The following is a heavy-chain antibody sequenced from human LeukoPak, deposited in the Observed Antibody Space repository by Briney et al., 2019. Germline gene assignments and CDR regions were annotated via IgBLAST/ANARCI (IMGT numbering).Heavy chain of an antibody. CDR2: ISSSGSTI. Sequence: GGSLRLSCAASGFTFSDYYMSWIRQAPGKGLEWVSYISSSGSTIYYADSVNGRFTISRDNAKNSLYLQMNSLRAEDTAVYYCARDAVRYDSSGYYYYWGQGTLVTVSS. CDR1: GFTFSDYY. J-gene: IGHJ4*02. D-gene: IGHD3-22*01. CDR3: ARDAVRYDSSGYYYY. V-gene: IGHV3-11*04.